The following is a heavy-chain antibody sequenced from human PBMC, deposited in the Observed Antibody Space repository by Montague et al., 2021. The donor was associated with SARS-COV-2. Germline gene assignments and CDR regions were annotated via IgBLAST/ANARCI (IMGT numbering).Heavy chain of an antibody. D-gene: IGHD2-8*02. V-gene: IGHV4-61*01. CDR3: ARMGPSQYCACGECYPWVSDGFDT. CDR2: IYYAGST. CDR1: GGPVGSGFHY. Sequence: SETLSHTCTVSGGPVGSGFHYWSWIRQAPEKGLEWIGYIYYAGSTNYNPCLQSRVTISVDTSKNQFSLRLSSVTAADTAIYYCARMGPSQYCACGECYPWVSDGFDTWGQGTTVIVSS. J-gene: IGHJ5*02.